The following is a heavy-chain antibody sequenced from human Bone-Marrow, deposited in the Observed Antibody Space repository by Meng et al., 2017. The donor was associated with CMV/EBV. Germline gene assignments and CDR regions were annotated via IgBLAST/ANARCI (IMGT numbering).Heavy chain of an antibody. J-gene: IGHJ4*02. CDR3: AKDYVWGSYRALDY. V-gene: IGHV3-23*01. D-gene: IGHD3-16*02. CDR2: ISGSGGAT. Sequence: GSGLHFKRYAMGWVRQAPGKGLGWVSAISGSGGATDYADSVKSRFTISRDNSKNTLYLQMNSLRAEDKAVYYCAKDYVWGSYRALDYWGQGTLVTVSS. CDR1: GLHFKRYA.